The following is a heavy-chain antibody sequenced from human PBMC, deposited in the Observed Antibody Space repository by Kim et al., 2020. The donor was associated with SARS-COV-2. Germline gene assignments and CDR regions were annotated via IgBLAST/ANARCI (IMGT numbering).Heavy chain of an antibody. CDR2: INSDGSST. CDR1: GFTFSSYW. CDR3: AREARGWQMGDAFDI. D-gene: IGHD6-19*01. J-gene: IGHJ3*02. Sequence: GGSLRLSCAASGFTFSSYWMHWVRQAPGKGLVWVSRINSDGSSTSYADSVKGRFTISRDNAKNTLYLQLNSLRAEDTAVYYCAREARGWQMGDAFDIWGQGTMVTVSS. V-gene: IGHV3-74*01.